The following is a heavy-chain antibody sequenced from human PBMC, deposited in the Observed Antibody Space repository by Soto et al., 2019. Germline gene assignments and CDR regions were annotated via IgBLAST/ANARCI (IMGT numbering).Heavy chain of an antibody. CDR1: GYTFTGYY. Sequence: ASVKVSCKASGYTFTGYYMHWVRQAPGQGLEWMGWINPNSGGTNYAQKFQGRVTMTRDTSISTAYMELSRLRSDDTAVYYCARPTSRSSDIGDWFDPWGQGTLVTVSS. D-gene: IGHD6-6*01. CDR2: INPNSGGT. V-gene: IGHV1-2*02. CDR3: ARPTSRSSDIGDWFDP. J-gene: IGHJ5*02.